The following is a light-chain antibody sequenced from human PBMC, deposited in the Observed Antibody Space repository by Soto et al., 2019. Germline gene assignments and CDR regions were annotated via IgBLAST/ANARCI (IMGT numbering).Light chain of an antibody. CDR1: SSDVGGYDY. CDR3: SSYTSSSTYV. Sequence: QSVLTQPASVSGSPGQSIAISCTGTSSDVGGYDYVSWYQQHPGKAPKLMIYDVSNRPSGVSNLFPGSKSDNTASLTISGLQAEDEADYYCSSYTSSSTYVFGTGTKLTVL. V-gene: IGLV2-14*01. CDR2: DVS. J-gene: IGLJ1*01.